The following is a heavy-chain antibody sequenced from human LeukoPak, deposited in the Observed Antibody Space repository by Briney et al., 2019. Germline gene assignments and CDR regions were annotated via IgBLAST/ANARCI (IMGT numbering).Heavy chain of an antibody. Sequence: PGGSLRLSCAASGFTFSDYNMRWIRQAPGKGLEWVSSISRSGSTKYYADSVKGRFTISRDNAKNSLYLQMNSLRAEDTAVYYCARVAGGSLLHSHAFDIWGQGTMVTVSS. CDR1: GFTFSDYN. V-gene: IGHV3-11*04. CDR2: ISRSGSTK. J-gene: IGHJ3*02. CDR3: ARVAGGSLLHSHAFDI. D-gene: IGHD3-22*01.